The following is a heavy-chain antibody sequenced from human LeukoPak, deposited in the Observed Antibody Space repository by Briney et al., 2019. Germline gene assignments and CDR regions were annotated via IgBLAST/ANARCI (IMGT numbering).Heavy chain of an antibody. CDR3: ARDTRYNWNVGGYHYYYYGMDV. CDR1: GFTFSDYY. Sequence: GGSLRLSCAASGFTFSDYYMSWIRQPPGKGLEWVSYISSSGSTIYYADSVKGRFTISRDNAKNSLYLQMNSLRAEDTAVYYCARDTRYNWNVGGYHYYYYGMDVWGQGTTVTVSS. J-gene: IGHJ6*02. D-gene: IGHD1-1*01. V-gene: IGHV3-11*01. CDR2: ISSSGSTI.